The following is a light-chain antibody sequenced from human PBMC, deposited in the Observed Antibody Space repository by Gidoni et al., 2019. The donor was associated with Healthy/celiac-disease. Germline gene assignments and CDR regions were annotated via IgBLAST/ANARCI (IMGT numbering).Light chain of an antibody. CDR2: WAS. V-gene: IGKV4-1*01. CDR3: QQYYSTPLT. J-gene: IGKJ4*01. CDR1: QSVLYSSNNKNY. Sequence: VLTQSPDSLAVSLGERATINCKSSQSVLYSSNNKNYLAWYQQKPGQPPKLLIYWASTRESGVPDRFSGSGSGTDFTLTISSLQAEDVAVYYCQQYYSTPLTFGGGTKVEIK.